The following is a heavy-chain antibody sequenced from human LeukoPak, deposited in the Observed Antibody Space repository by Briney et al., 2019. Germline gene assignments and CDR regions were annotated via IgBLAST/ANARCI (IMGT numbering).Heavy chain of an antibody. D-gene: IGHD3-10*01. CDR1: GGSIGRGGYY. CDR2: IYYTGST. CDR3: TRAGPHYGSGTDYSFYGMDV. J-gene: IGHJ6*02. Sequence: SETLSLTCTVPGGSIGRGGYYWTWIRQHPGKGREWIGYIYYTGSTYYNPSLKSRVAISMDASKNQFSLRLSSVTAADTAVYYCTRAGPHYGSGTDYSFYGMDVWGQGTTVTVSS. V-gene: IGHV4-31*03.